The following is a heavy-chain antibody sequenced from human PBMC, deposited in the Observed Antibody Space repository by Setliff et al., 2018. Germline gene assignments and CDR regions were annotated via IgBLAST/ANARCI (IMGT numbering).Heavy chain of an antibody. J-gene: IGHJ6*03. Sequence: SETLSLTCTVSGGSISSMSYYWSWIRHPAGKGLEWIGRVYTNGGSDYNPFLKSRVSISLDTSKNQFSLKLISVTAADTAVYYCARANKKLDYYYYYYMDVWGKGTTVTVSS. CDR2: VYTNGGS. CDR3: ARANKKLDYYYYYYMDV. V-gene: IGHV4-61*02. CDR1: GGSISSMSYY. D-gene: IGHD1-1*01.